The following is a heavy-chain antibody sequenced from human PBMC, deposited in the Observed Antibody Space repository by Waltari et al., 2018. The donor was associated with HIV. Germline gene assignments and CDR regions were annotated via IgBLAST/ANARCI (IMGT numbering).Heavy chain of an antibody. D-gene: IGHD6-19*01. V-gene: IGHV1-8*02. CDR3: VRAAIYSRGCFDY. CDR1: GYPFTSED. Sequence: QGQLVQSGAEVKKPGAYVKISCKASGYPFTSEDINWVRQATGQGLEWMGWMNPNSGDTGYAQKFQGRITMTSNTSISTVYMELSSLTSEETAVYYCVRAAIYSRGCFDYWGQGTLVTVSS. J-gene: IGHJ4*02. CDR2: MNPNSGDT.